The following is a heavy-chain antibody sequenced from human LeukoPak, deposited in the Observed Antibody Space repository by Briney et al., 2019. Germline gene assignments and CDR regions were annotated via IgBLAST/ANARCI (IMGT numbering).Heavy chain of an antibody. V-gene: IGHV3-23*01. CDR3: AKDRTSSAYGTRFDP. D-gene: IGHD3-16*01. Sequence: GGSLRLSCAASGFTFSSYAMSWVRQAPGKGLEWVSSISGSGDTTYYGDSVKGRFTISRDNSKNTLYLQMNNLRAEDTAVYYCAKDRTSSAYGTRFDPWGQGTLVTVSS. CDR1: GFTFSSYA. CDR2: ISGSGDTT. J-gene: IGHJ5*02.